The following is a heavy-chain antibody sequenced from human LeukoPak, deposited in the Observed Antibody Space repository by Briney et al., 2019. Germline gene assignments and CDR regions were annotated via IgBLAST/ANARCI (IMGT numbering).Heavy chain of an antibody. J-gene: IGHJ5*02. D-gene: IGHD4-17*01. Sequence: KPSETLSLTCAVYGGSFSGYYWSWIRQPPGKGLEWIGEINHSGSTNYNPSLKSRVTISVDTSKNQFSLKLSSVTAADTAVYYCARAMTTVTTWFDPWGQGTLVTVSS. CDR2: INHSGST. CDR3: ARAMTTVTTWFDP. CDR1: GGSFSGYY. V-gene: IGHV4-34*01.